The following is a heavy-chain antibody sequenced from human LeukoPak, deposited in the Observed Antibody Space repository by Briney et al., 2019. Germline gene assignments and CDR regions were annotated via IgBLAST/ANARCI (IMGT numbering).Heavy chain of an antibody. J-gene: IGHJ4*02. CDR1: GGSISSYY. Sequence: SETLSLTCTVSGGSISSYYWSWIRQPAGKGLEWIGRIYTSGSTNYNPSLKSRVTMSVDTSKNQFSLKLSSVTAADTAVYYCAARWSGYYPYYFDYWGQGTLVTVSS. D-gene: IGHD3-3*01. V-gene: IGHV4-4*07. CDR3: AARWSGYYPYYFDY. CDR2: IYTSGST.